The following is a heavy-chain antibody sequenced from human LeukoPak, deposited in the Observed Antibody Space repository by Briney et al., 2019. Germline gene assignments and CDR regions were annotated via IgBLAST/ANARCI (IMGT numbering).Heavy chain of an antibody. J-gene: IGHJ4*02. D-gene: IGHD3-9*01. V-gene: IGHV4-59*01. CDR2: VDYSGST. Sequence: SETLSLTCTVSGGSIRSYYWSWIRQPPGKGLEWIGYVDYSGSTNYSPSLRSRVTISVDTSKKQISLKLSSVTAADTAIYFCARENTDYDILTGPFDCRGQGTLVTVSS. CDR3: ARENTDYDILTGPFDC. CDR1: GGSIRSYY.